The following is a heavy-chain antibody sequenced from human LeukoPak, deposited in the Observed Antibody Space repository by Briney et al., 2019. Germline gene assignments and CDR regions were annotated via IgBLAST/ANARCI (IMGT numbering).Heavy chain of an antibody. Sequence: AGRSLRLSCAASGFTFSGYAMHWVRQAPGKGLEWVAVISDDGAFTLYGDSVRGRFTISRDSSRNTLYLQMNSLSPEDTAVYYCTRDPYRDAPDYFDYWGQGTLVAVSS. CDR2: ISDDGAFT. D-gene: IGHD3-16*02. J-gene: IGHJ4*02. V-gene: IGHV3-30-3*01. CDR3: TRDPYRDAPDYFDY. CDR1: GFTFSGYA.